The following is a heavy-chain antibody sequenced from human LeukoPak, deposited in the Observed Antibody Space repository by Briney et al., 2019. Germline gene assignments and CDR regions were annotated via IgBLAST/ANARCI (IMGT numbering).Heavy chain of an antibody. J-gene: IGHJ4*02. CDR3: ARHRRGVVVIRPFDY. D-gene: IGHD2-21*01. CDR2: INHSGST. V-gene: IGHV4-34*01. Sequence: SETLSLTCTVSGGSISSYYWSWIRQPAGKGLEWIGEINHSGSTNYNPSLKSRVTISVDTSKNQFSLKLSSVTAADTAVYYCARHRRGVVVIRPFDYWGQGTLVTVSS. CDR1: GGSISSYY.